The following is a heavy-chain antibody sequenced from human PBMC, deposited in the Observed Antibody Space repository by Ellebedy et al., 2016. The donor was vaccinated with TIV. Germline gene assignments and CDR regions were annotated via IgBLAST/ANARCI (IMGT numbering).Heavy chain of an antibody. CDR2: INPKSGGT. CDR3: ARWDSGFLSGVYYNYGMDV. J-gene: IGHJ6*02. D-gene: IGHD5-12*01. V-gene: IGHV1-2*02. Sequence: ASVKVSCXASGYTFTGYYVHWVRQAPGQGLEWMGWINPKSGGTKCAQKFQGRVTMTRDTSISTAYMELSSLRSEDTAVYYCARWDSGFLSGVYYNYGMDVWGQGTTVTVSS. CDR1: GYTFTGYY.